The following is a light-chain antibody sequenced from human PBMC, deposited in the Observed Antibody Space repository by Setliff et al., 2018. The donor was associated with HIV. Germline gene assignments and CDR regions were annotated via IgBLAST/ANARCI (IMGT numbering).Light chain of an antibody. CDR1: GRDLGGFNF. J-gene: IGLJ1*01. CDR2: EVS. CDR3: CSYAGSSTYV. Sequence: QSALAQPASVSGSPGPSVSISCTGRGRDLGGFNFVSWYRQYPGKAPQLIIYEVSSRPSGVSNRFSGSKSGSTASLTISGLQAEDEADYYCCSYAGSSTYVFGTGTNVTVL. V-gene: IGLV2-23*02.